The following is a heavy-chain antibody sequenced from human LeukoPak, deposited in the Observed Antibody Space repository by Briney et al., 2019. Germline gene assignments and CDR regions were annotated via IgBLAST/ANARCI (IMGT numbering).Heavy chain of an antibody. D-gene: IGHD6-13*01. J-gene: IGHJ4*02. Sequence: ASVKVSCKASGYTFTSYGISWVRQAPGQGLEWMGWISAYNGNTNYAQELQGRVTMTTDTSTSTAYMELRSLRSDDTAVYYCARGPALAAATPRDYWGQGTLVTVSS. V-gene: IGHV1-18*01. CDR2: ISAYNGNT. CDR1: GYTFTSYG. CDR3: ARGPALAAATPRDY.